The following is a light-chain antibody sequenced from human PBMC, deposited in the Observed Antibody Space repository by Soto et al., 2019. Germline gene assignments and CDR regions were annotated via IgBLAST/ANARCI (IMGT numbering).Light chain of an antibody. CDR1: QSVSRNY. CDR2: DAS. Sequence: IVLTQSPATLSLSLGERAALSCGASQSVSRNYLAWYQHKPGLAPRLLIYDASSRATGIPDRFSGSGSGTDFTLTISRLEPEDFAVYYCQQYGSSPSTFGPGTKVDIK. CDR3: QQYGSSPST. V-gene: IGKV3D-20*01. J-gene: IGKJ3*01.